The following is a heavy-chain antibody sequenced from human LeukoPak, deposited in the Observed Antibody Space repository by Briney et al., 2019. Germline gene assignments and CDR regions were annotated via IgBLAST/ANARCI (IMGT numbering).Heavy chain of an antibody. CDR1: GGSISSGGYY. J-gene: IGHJ3*02. Sequence: PSETLSLTCTVSGGSISSGGYYWSWIRQHPGKGLEWIGETNYSGSTNYNPSLKSRVTISLDTSKKQFSLKLSSVTAADTAVYYCARRGVVVAGIERVDAFDIWGLGTMVTVSS. CDR2: TNYSGST. CDR3: ARRGVVVAGIERVDAFDI. D-gene: IGHD6-19*01. V-gene: IGHV4-39*07.